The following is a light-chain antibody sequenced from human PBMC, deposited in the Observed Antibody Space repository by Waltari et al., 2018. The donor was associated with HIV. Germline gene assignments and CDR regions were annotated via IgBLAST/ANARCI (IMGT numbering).Light chain of an antibody. CDR2: EVN. CDR1: SSDVGAYNL. Sequence: SALTQPASVSGSPGQSITISCTGTSSDVGAYNLVSWYQQHPGKAPKFIIYEVNKRPSEVSIRFSGAKSGNTASLTIYGLQAEDEADYYCCSYAGRSTLEVFGGGTKVTVL. CDR3: CSYAGRSTLEV. V-gene: IGLV2-23*02. J-gene: IGLJ2*01.